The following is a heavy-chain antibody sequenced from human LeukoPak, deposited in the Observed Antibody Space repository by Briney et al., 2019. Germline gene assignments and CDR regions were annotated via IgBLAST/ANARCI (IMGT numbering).Heavy chain of an antibody. CDR2: INPNSGNT. Sequence: ASVKVSCKASGYTFTSYDINWVRQATGQGLEWMGWINPNSGNTGYTQKFQGRVTITRNTSISTAYMELRSLRSDDTAVYYCARVYSSSWYYYYYYMDVWGKGTTVTISS. CDR3: ARVYSSSWYYYYYYMDV. J-gene: IGHJ6*03. D-gene: IGHD6-13*01. CDR1: GYTFTSYD. V-gene: IGHV1-8*03.